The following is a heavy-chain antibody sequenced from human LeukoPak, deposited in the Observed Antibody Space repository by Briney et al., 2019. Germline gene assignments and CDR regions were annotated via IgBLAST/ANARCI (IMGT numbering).Heavy chain of an antibody. CDR3: ARNQQLGGHSYYYYGMDV. CDR2: ITTSGGAK. V-gene: IGHV3-48*01. D-gene: IGHD3-16*01. Sequence: PGGSLRLSCAASGFTFSSYSMNWVRQAPGKGLEWISYITTSGGAKNYADSVKGRFTISRDNAENSLYLQMNSLRADDTAIYYCARNQQLGGHSYYYYGMDVWGHGTTVTVSS. J-gene: IGHJ6*02. CDR1: GFTFSSYS.